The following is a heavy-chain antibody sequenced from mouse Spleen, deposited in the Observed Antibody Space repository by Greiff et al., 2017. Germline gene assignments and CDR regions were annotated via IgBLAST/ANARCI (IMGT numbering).Heavy chain of an antibody. CDR1: GFTFTDYY. J-gene: IGHJ1*01. CDR2: IRNKANGYTT. CDR3: AKIYYDYDGYFDV. V-gene: IGHV7-3*02. Sequence: EVQRVESGGGLVQPGGSLRLSCATSGFTFTDYYMSWVRQPPGKALEWLGFIRNKANGYTTEYSASVKGRFTISRDNAKNTLYLQMSSLKSEDTAMYYCAKIYYDYDGYFDVWGAGTTVTVSS. D-gene: IGHD2-4*01.